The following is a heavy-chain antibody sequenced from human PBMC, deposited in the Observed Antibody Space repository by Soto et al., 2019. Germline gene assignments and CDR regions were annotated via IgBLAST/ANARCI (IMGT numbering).Heavy chain of an antibody. CDR2: IHPGDSDV. CDR3: ARHVGGRDYYYGIDV. Sequence: GESLKISCKASGYTFINYWIAWVRQMPGKGLEWMGIIHPGDSDVRYSPSFQGLVTFSADKSINTAYAQWSSLKASDTALYYCARHVGGRDYYYGIDVWGKGTTVTVSS. V-gene: IGHV5-51*01. CDR1: GYTFINYW. J-gene: IGHJ6*04.